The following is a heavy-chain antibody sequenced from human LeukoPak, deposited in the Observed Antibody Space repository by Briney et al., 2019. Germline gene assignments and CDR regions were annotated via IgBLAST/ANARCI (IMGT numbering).Heavy chain of an antibody. CDR2: IYYSGST. V-gene: IGHV4-59*08. D-gene: IGHD1-26*01. J-gene: IGHJ4*02. CDR3: ARGRELLVDY. Sequence: SETLSLTCTVSGGSISSYYWSWIRQPPGKGLEWIGYIYYSGSTNYNPSLKSRVTISVDTSKNQFSLKLSSVTAADTAVHYCARGRELLVDYWGQGTLVTVSS. CDR1: GGSISSYY.